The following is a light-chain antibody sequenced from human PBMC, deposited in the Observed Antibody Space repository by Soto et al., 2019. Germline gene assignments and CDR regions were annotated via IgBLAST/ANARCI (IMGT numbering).Light chain of an antibody. CDR2: GAS. CDR1: QGVRSY. J-gene: IGKJ1*01. Sequence: IQLTQSPSSLSASVGDRVTITCRASQGVRSYFAWFQQRPGKAPKLLIFGASTLQNGVPARFSGGGFGTEFTLTITSLQPEDFATYYWHQVYTYPRTFGQGTKVEIK. V-gene: IGKV1-9*01. CDR3: HQVYTYPRT.